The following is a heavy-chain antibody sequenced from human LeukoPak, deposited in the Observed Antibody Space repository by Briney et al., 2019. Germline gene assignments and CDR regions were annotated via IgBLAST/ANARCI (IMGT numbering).Heavy chain of an antibody. J-gene: IGHJ4*02. CDR1: RFTFSNYW. CDR2: INKEGGEK. Sequence: GGSLRLSCVASRFTFSNYWMTCVPDAPGKGLERGANINKEGGEKYYMEAVKRRFTISRDNAKNSLYLQMNSLTVEDTAVYYCARDLGWQQFDQWGQGTLVTVSS. CDR3: ARDLGWQQFDQ. D-gene: IGHD5-24*01. V-gene: IGHV3-7*01.